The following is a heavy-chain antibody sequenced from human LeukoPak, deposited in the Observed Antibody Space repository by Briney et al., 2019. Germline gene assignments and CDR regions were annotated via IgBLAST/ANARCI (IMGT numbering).Heavy chain of an antibody. D-gene: IGHD5/OR15-5a*01. CDR3: AKGGLRVTDY. CDR1: GFIFSNYW. CDR2: VNNDGSST. Sequence: QPGGSLRLSCAASGFIFSNYWMHWVRQAPGKGLVWVSRVNNDGSSTTYADSVKGRFTISRDNAKNTLYLQMNGLRAEDTAVYYCAKGGLRVTDYWGQGTLVTVSS. V-gene: IGHV3-74*03. J-gene: IGHJ4*02.